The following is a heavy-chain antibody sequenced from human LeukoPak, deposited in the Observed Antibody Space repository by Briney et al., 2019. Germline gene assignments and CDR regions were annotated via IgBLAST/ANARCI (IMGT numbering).Heavy chain of an antibody. CDR3: ARAYPRVSCSGGSCGSGIDY. J-gene: IGHJ4*02. V-gene: IGHV1-18*01. CDR2: ISAYNGNT. CDR1: GYTFTSYG. D-gene: IGHD2-15*01. Sequence: ASVKVSCKASGYTFTSYGISWVRQAPGQGLEWMGWISAYNGNTNYAQKLQGRVTMTTDTSTSTAYMELRSLRSDDTAVYYCARAYPRVSCSGGSCGSGIDYWGQGTLVTVSS.